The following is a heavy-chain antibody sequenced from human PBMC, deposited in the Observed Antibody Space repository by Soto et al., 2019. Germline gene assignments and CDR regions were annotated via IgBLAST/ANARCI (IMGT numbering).Heavy chain of an antibody. V-gene: IGHV3-30-3*01. Sequence: AGGSLRLSCAASGFTFSSYAMHWFRQAPGKGLEWVAVISYDGSNKYYADSVKGRFTISRDNSKNTLYLQMNSLRAEDTAVYYCASDLVGASDSYGLDVWGQGTPVTVSS. J-gene: IGHJ6*02. CDR3: ASDLVGASDSYGLDV. CDR1: GFTFSSYA. D-gene: IGHD1-26*01. CDR2: ISYDGSNK.